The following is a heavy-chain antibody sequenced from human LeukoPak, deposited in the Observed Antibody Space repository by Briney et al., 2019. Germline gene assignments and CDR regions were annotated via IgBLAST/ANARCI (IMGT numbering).Heavy chain of an antibody. Sequence: ASVKVSCKASGYTFTGYYMHWVRKAPGQGLEWMGWINPNSGGTNYAQKFQGRVTMTRDTSISTAYMELSRLRSDDTAVYYCARWTDYYDSSGYYLHAFDIWGQGTMVTVSS. J-gene: IGHJ3*02. D-gene: IGHD3-22*01. CDR2: INPNSGGT. CDR3: ARWTDYYDSSGYYLHAFDI. V-gene: IGHV1-2*02. CDR1: GYTFTGYY.